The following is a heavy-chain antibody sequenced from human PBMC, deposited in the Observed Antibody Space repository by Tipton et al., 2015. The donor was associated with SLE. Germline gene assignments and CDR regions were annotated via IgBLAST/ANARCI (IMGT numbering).Heavy chain of an antibody. J-gene: IGHJ4*02. V-gene: IGHV4-61*01. CDR2: IYYSGST. Sequence: TLSLTCTVSGGSISSGSYYWSWIRQPPGKGLEWIGYIYYSGSTNYNPSLKSRVTISVDTSKNQFSLKLSSVTAADTAMYYCASDRGGGASDSWGQGTLVSVSS. D-gene: IGHD1-26*01. CDR1: GGSISSGSYY. CDR3: ASDRGGGASDS.